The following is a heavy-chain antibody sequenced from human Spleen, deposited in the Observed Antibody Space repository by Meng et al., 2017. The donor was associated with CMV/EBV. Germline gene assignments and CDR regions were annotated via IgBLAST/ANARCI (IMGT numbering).Heavy chain of an antibody. CDR2: ILPILGIT. CDR1: GGSLSSNT. J-gene: IGHJ5*02. D-gene: IGHD2-2*02. Sequence: SVKVSCKGSGGSLSSNTISWVRQAPGQGLEWMGGILPILGITNYAQKFQGRVTITADKSTSTVYMELGSLRSEDTAVYYCARGCSSTSCYTWGQGTLVTVSS. V-gene: IGHV1-69*10. CDR3: ARGCSSTSCYT.